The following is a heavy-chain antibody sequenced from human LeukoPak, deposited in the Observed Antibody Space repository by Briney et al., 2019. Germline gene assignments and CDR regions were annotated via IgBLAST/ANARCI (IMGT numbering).Heavy chain of an antibody. Sequence: GASLRLSCAASGFTFDDYGMSWVRQAPGKGLEWVSGINWNGGSTGYADSVKGRFTISRDNAKNSLYLQMNSLRAEDTALYYCIPKWELWGHDAFDIWGQGTMVTVSS. CDR3: IPKWELWGHDAFDI. V-gene: IGHV3-20*04. J-gene: IGHJ3*02. CDR1: GFTFDDYG. CDR2: INWNGGST. D-gene: IGHD1-26*01.